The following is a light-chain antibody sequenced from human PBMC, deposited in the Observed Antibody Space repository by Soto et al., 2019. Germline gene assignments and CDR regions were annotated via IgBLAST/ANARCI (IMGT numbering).Light chain of an antibody. CDR2: GAS. Sequence: EIVMTQSPATLSVSPGERATLSSRASQSVSSILAWYQQKPGQAPRLLIYGASTRATGIPARFSGSGSVTEFTLTISSLQSEDFAVYYCQDYNNSPRTFGQGTKVEI. CDR1: QSVSSI. J-gene: IGKJ1*01. V-gene: IGKV3-15*01. CDR3: QDYNNSPRT.